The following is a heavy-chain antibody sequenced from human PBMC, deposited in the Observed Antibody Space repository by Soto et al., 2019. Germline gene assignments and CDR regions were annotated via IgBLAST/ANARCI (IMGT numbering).Heavy chain of an antibody. CDR2: ISYDGSNK. J-gene: IGHJ6*02. CDR1: GFTFSSYG. V-gene: IGHV3-30*18. Sequence: QVQLVESGGGVVQPGRSLRLSCAASGFTFSSYGMHWVRQAPGKGLEWVAVISYDGSNKYYADSVKGRFTISRDNSKNTLYLQRNSLRAEDTAVYYCAKDPGHVVVVVAATPYYYGMDVWGQGTTVTVSS. D-gene: IGHD2-15*01. CDR3: AKDPGHVVVVVAATPYYYGMDV.